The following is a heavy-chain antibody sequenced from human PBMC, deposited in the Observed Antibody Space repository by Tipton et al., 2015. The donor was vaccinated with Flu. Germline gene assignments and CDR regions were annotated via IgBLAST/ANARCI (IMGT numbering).Heavy chain of an antibody. CDR1: GGSIRGYY. J-gene: IGHJ4*02. Sequence: TLSLTCTVSGGSIRGYYWNWIRQFPGKGLEWIGFVYYTGSTNYKSSLKSRVTISTDTSTNQVSLKMNSVIAADTAVYYCARGPPGPSIRAYYFDIWGQGARVTVSS. D-gene: IGHD2-21*01. CDR2: VYYTGST. CDR3: ARGPPGPSIRAYYFDI. V-gene: IGHV4-59*01.